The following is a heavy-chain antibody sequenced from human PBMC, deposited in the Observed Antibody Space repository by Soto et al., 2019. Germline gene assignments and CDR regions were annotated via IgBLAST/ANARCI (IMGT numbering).Heavy chain of an antibody. D-gene: IGHD6-19*01. CDR3: ARAADDIAVAGAFDY. CDR1: GGSISSGGYY. Sequence: QVQLQESGPGLVKPSQTLSLTCTVSGGSISSGGYYWSWIRQHPGKGLEWIGYIYYSGSTYYNPSIKSRVTISVDTSKNQFSLKLSSVTAADTAVYYCARAADDIAVAGAFDYWGQGTLVTVSS. J-gene: IGHJ4*02. CDR2: IYYSGST. V-gene: IGHV4-31*03.